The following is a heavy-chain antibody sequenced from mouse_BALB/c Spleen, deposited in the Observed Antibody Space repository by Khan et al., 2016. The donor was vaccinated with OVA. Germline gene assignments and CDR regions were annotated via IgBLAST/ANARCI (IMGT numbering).Heavy chain of an antibody. V-gene: IGHV2-2*02. Sequence: SGPGLVQPSQSLSITCTVSGFSLNNYSVHWVRQSPGKGLEWLGVIWSAGSTDYNAGFISRLTISKDNSRSQVFFKMNSPQPNHTALYYCARRGYDYGRGALFAYWGQGTLVTVSA. D-gene: IGHD2-4*01. CDR1: GFSLNNYS. CDR2: IWSAGST. J-gene: IGHJ3*01. CDR3: ARRGYDYGRGALFAY.